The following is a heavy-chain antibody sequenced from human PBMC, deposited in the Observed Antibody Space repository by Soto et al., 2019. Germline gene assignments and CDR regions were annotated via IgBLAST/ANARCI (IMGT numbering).Heavy chain of an antibody. CDR1: GFTFSDYW. V-gene: IGHV3-74*03. J-gene: IGHJ4*02. Sequence: GGSLRLSCAASGFTFSDYWMHWVRQAPGKGLVWVSRINSDGSSTTYADSAKGRFTISRDKSRHMLNLQMNSLRAEDTAVYYCARGTGRQLVDYWGQGTLVTVSS. CDR3: ARGTGRQLVDY. CDR2: INSDGSST. D-gene: IGHD6-6*01.